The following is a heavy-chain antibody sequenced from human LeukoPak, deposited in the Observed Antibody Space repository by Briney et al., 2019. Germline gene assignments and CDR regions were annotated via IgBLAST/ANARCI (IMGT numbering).Heavy chain of an antibody. D-gene: IGHD6-13*01. CDR1: GFTFSSYG. CDR3: AKGSSSRWYENWFDS. Sequence: GGSLRLSCAASGFTFSSYGMHWVRQAPGKGLEWVAFIRYDGSNKYYADSVKSRFTISRDNAKHSLYLQMNRLRAEDMALYYCAKGSSSRWYENWFDSWGQGTLVTVSS. V-gene: IGHV3-30*02. J-gene: IGHJ5*01. CDR2: IRYDGSNK.